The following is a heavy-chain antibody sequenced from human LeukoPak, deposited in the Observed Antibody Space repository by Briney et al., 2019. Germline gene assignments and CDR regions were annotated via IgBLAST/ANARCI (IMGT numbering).Heavy chain of an antibody. J-gene: IGHJ5*02. CDR3: ARDGGPMGVAEFWFDP. CDR1: GYTFTSYD. V-gene: IGHV1-8*03. D-gene: IGHD6-19*01. CDR2: MNPNSGNT. Sequence: ASVKVSGKASGYTFTSYDINWVRQATGQGLEWMGWMNPNSGNTNYAQKFQGGVTITRNTSISTAYMELSSLRSEDTAVYYCARDGGPMGVAEFWFDPWGQGTLVTVSS.